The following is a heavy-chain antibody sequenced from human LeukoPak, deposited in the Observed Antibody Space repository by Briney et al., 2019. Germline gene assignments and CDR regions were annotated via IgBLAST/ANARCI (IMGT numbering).Heavy chain of an antibody. V-gene: IGHV3-7*03. CDR1: RFTFRGFW. J-gene: IGHJ4*02. Sequence: PGGSLRLSCAVSRFTFRGFWMTWVRQAPGKGLEWVADINPDGSGKRYVDSVKGRFSISRDNTENSLFLQMSSLRADDTAVYYCARDVGYYRYDYWGQGSLVTVSS. CDR2: INPDGSGK. D-gene: IGHD2-21*01. CDR3: ARDVGYYRYDY.